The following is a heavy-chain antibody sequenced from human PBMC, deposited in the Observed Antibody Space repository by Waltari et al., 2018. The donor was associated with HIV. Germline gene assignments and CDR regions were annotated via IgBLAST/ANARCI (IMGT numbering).Heavy chain of an antibody. CDR2: IWYDGSNK. CDR1: GFTFSSYG. CDR3: ARVDTAMAVFDY. Sequence: QVQLVESGGGVVQPGRSLRLSCAASGFTFSSYGMHWVRQAPGKGLEWVAVIWYDGSNKYYADSVKGRFTISRDNSKNTLYLQMNSLRAEDTAVYYCARVDTAMAVFDYWGQGTLVTVSS. J-gene: IGHJ4*02. V-gene: IGHV3-33*01. D-gene: IGHD5-18*01.